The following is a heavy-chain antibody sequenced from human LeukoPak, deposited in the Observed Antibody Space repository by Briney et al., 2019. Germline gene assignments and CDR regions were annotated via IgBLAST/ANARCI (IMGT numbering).Heavy chain of an antibody. V-gene: IGHV4-61*02. CDR1: GGSISSNYY. Sequence: SQTLSLTCTVSGGSISSNYYWSWIRQPAGKGLEYIGRIYNSGITNYNPSLKSRVTISVDTSKNQFSLKLSSVTAADTAVYYCARLYYDILTGHDAFDIWGQGTMVTVSS. J-gene: IGHJ3*02. CDR2: IYNSGIT. CDR3: ARLYYDILTGHDAFDI. D-gene: IGHD3-9*01.